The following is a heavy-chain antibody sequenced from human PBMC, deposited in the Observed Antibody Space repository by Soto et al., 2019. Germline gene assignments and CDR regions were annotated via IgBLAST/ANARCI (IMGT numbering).Heavy chain of an antibody. CDR2: INHSGST. CDR3: ARAQRFIAAAGTLTYRNYYYYGMDV. Sequence: SETLSLTCAVYGGSFSGYYWSWIRQPPWKGLEWIGEINHSGSTNYNPSLKSRVTISVDTSKNQFSLKLSSVTAADTAVYYCARAQRFIAAAGTLTYRNYYYYGMDVWGQGTTVT. CDR1: GGSFSGYY. J-gene: IGHJ6*02. D-gene: IGHD6-13*01. V-gene: IGHV4-34*01.